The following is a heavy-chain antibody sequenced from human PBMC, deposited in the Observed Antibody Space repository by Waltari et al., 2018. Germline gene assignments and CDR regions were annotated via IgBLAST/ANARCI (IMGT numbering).Heavy chain of an antibody. D-gene: IGHD2-2*01. Sequence: QVQLVQSGAEVKKPGASVEVSCKAFGYTFRGYYMYWVRQAPGQGLEWMGRINPKTSDIDYSQKFQGRFTMTADTSINTVYMELRRLRSDDTAVYFCASPSFSSPTSAGYWGQGTLVTVSS. J-gene: IGHJ4*02. CDR3: ASPSFSSPTSAGY. CDR1: GYTFRGYY. V-gene: IGHV1-2*06. CDR2: INPKTSDI.